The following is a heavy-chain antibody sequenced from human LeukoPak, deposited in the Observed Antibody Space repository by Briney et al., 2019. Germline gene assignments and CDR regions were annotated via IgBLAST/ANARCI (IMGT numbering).Heavy chain of an antibody. V-gene: IGHV4-59*01. CDR3: ARNYYDSSGYCEPNWFDP. J-gene: IGHJ5*02. Sequence: SETLSLTCAVYGGSFSGYYWSWIRQPPGKGLEWIGDIYYSGSTNYNPSLKSRVTISVDTYKNQFSLKLSSVTAADTAVYYCARNYYDSSGYCEPNWFDPWGQGTLVTVSS. CDR2: IYYSGST. CDR1: GGSFSGYY. D-gene: IGHD3-22*01.